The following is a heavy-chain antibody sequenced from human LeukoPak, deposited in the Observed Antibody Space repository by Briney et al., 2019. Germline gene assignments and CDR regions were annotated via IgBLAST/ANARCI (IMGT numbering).Heavy chain of an antibody. CDR2: ISSGSTI. CDR1: GFTFSSYE. D-gene: IGHD6-19*01. J-gene: IGHJ3*02. Sequence: PGGSLRLSCAASGFTFSSYEMNWVRQAPGKGLEWVSYISSGSTIYYADSVKGRFTISRDNAKNSLYLQMNSLRAEDTAVYYCAVHGWDDAFDIWGQGTMVTVSS. CDR3: AVHGWDDAFDI. V-gene: IGHV3-48*03.